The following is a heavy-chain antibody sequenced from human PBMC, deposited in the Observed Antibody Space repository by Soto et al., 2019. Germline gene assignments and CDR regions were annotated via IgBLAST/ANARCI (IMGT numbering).Heavy chain of an antibody. CDR3: ARGSRGGAARRPTFYY. Sequence: GGSLRLSCVGSGFTFSSFEMNWVRQTPGKGLEWLSYIGRSGETIYYADSVKGRFTISRDNAKSSLFLQMTGLRGEDTGIYYCARGSRGGAARRPTFYYWGRGTLVTVSS. J-gene: IGHJ4*02. D-gene: IGHD6-6*01. CDR1: GFTFSSFE. V-gene: IGHV3-48*03. CDR2: IGRSGETI.